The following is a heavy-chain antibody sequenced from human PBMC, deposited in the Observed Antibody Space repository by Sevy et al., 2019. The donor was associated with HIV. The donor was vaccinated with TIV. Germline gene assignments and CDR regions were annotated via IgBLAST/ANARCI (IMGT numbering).Heavy chain of an antibody. CDR3: AKGQPYASFYFDY. Sequence: GGSLRLPCAASEFTISNYAMSWVRQAPGKGLEWVSGISGGGETTYYADSVKGRFTISRDSSKNTVYLQMNSLRGEDTALYYCAKGQPYASFYFDYWGQGTMVTVSS. CDR2: ISGGGETT. CDR1: EFTISNYA. J-gene: IGHJ4*02. V-gene: IGHV3-23*01. D-gene: IGHD4-17*01.